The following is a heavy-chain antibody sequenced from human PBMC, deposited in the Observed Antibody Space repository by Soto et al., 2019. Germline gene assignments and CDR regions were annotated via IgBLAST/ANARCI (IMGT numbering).Heavy chain of an antibody. Sequence: GGALRVSSVASVLTCSRSFMGWVRQAAGEGLEWVANINQDGGGTYYVDSVQGRFTISRDNAKDSLYLQMNSLRGEDTAVYYCARYFRGSGRYFFDYWGQGTLVTVSS. V-gene: IGHV3-7*03. CDR2: INQDGGGT. J-gene: IGHJ4*02. CDR3: ARYFRGSGRYFFDY. CDR1: VLTCSRSF. D-gene: IGHD6-19*01.